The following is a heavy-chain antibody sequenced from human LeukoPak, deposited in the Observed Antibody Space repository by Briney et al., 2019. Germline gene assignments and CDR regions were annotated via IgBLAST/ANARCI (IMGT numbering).Heavy chain of an antibody. V-gene: IGHV4-59*08. CDR3: ARGYFDSRDSSNAFDV. J-gene: IGHJ3*01. CDR1: GGSISSYY. D-gene: IGHD3-9*01. Sequence: PSETLSLTCTVSGGSISSYYWSWIRQPPGKGLEWIGYIYYSGSTNYNPSLKSRVTISVDTSKNQFSLKLSSVTAADTALYYCARGYFDSRDSSNAFDVWGQGTMVAVSS. CDR2: IYYSGST.